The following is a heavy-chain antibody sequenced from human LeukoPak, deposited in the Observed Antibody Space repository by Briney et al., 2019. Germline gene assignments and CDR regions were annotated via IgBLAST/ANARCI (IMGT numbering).Heavy chain of an antibody. Sequence: ASVKVSCKASGGTFSSYAISWVRQAPGQGPEWMGGIIPIFGTANYAQKFQGRVTITADESTSTAYMELSSLRSEDTAVYYCARGGAMDYDILTGYYLDYWGQGTLVTVSS. CDR2: IIPIFGTA. D-gene: IGHD3-9*01. CDR3: ARGGAMDYDILTGYYLDY. CDR1: GGTFSSYA. V-gene: IGHV1-69*13. J-gene: IGHJ4*02.